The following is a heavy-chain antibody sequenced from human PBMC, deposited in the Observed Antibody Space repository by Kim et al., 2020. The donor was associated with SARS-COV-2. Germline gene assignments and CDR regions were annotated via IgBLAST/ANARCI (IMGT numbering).Heavy chain of an antibody. Sequence: SVKVSCKASGFTFTSSAVQWVRQARGQRLEWIGWIVVGSGNTNYAQKFQERVTITRDMSTSTAYMELSSLRSEDTAVYYCAAWSLVGATTTEEFDYWGQGTLVTVSS. CDR2: IVVGSGNT. CDR1: GFTFTSSA. V-gene: IGHV1-58*01. D-gene: IGHD1-26*01. CDR3: AAWSLVGATTTEEFDY. J-gene: IGHJ4*02.